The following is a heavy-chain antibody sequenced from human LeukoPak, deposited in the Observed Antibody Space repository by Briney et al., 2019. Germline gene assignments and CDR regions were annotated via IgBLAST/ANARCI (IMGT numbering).Heavy chain of an antibody. V-gene: IGHV4-4*07. Sequence: SETLSLTCTVSDDSISDYYRGWIRQPAGKGLEWIGRIYTSGSTNYNPSLKSRVTMSVDTSKNQFSLKLSSVTAADTAVYYCARAAPAMFGFGESMYYFDYWGQGTLVTVSS. CDR1: DDSISDYY. CDR2: IYTSGST. CDR3: ARAAPAMFGFGESMYYFDY. J-gene: IGHJ4*02. D-gene: IGHD3-10*01.